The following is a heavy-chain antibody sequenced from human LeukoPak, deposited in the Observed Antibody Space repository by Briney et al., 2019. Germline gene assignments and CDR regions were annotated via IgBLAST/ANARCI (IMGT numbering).Heavy chain of an antibody. Sequence: PGGSLRLSCAASGFAFSTYTMNWVRQGPGKGLEWVSSISRDSIFIYYADSLRGRFTISRDNAKNSLYLQMNSLRAEDTAVYYCASAPTGAELWGGFRDYWGQGTLVTVSS. CDR3: ASAPTGAELWGGFRDY. J-gene: IGHJ4*02. V-gene: IGHV3-21*01. D-gene: IGHD5-18*01. CDR2: ISRDSIFI. CDR1: GFAFSTYT.